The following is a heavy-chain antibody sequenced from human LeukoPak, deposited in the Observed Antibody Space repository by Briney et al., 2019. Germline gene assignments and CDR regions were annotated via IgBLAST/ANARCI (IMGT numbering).Heavy chain of an antibody. J-gene: IGHJ5*02. CDR3: ARPLLGVFDP. Sequence: SETLSLTCTVSGASISSNYWSWLRQPPGRRPEWIGYIYSSGTTKYNPSLQSRVTISIDTSKNQFSLKLSSVTAADTAVYYCARPLLGVFDPWGQGTLVTVSS. CDR1: GASISSNY. D-gene: IGHD2-8*01. V-gene: IGHV4-4*09. CDR2: IYSSGTT.